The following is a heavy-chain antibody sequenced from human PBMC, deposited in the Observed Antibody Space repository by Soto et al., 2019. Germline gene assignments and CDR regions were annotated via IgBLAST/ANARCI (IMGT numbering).Heavy chain of an antibody. CDR3: ARASSLAAPFDY. CDR1: GFTFSDYY. Sequence: QVQLVESGGGLVEPGGSLRLSCAASGFTFSDYYMSWIRQATGKGLEWVSYISSSGSTIYYADSVKGRFTIYRDNAKNSLYLQMTSLRAEDTAVYYCARASSLAAPFDYWGQGTLVTVSS. CDR2: ISSSGSTI. J-gene: IGHJ4*02. D-gene: IGHD6-6*01. V-gene: IGHV3-11*01.